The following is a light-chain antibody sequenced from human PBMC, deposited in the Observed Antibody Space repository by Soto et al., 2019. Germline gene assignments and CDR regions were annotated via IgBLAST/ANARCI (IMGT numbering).Light chain of an antibody. Sequence: SALTPPASVSGSPGQSITISCPGTSSDVGGYNYVSWYQQHPGKAPKLMIYDVINRPSGVSNRFSGSKSGNSASLTISGLQAEDEADYYCSSYTSSSTYVVFGGGTKVTVL. CDR3: SSYTSSSTYVV. CDR1: SSDVGGYNY. J-gene: IGLJ2*01. CDR2: DVI. V-gene: IGLV2-14*03.